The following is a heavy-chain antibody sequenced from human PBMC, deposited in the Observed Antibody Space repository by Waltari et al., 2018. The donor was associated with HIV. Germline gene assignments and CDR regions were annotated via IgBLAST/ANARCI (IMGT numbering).Heavy chain of an antibody. D-gene: IGHD5-18*01. V-gene: IGHV3-48*03. CDR3: ARVTRGYRGFDY. CDR2: ISSSGSTI. Sequence: EVQLVESGGGLVQPGGSLRLSCAASGFTFRSYEMNCVRQAPGKGLEWVSYISSSGSTIYYADSVKGRFTISRDNAKNSLYLQMNSLRAEDTAVYYCARVTRGYRGFDYWGQGTLVTVSS. CDR1: GFTFRSYE. J-gene: IGHJ4*02.